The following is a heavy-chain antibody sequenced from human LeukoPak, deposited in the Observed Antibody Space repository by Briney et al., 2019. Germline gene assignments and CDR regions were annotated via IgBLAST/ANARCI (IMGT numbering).Heavy chain of an antibody. CDR2: IYYSGST. CDR3: ARHPTNGVCHY. CDR1: GGSISSSSYY. Sequence: PSGTLSLTCTVAGGSISSSSYYWGWIRQPPGKGLEWIGSIYYSGSTYYNPSLKSRVTISVDTSKNQFSLKLSSVTAADTAVYYCARHPTNGVCHYWVQGTLVTVSS. V-gene: IGHV4-39*01. D-gene: IGHD2-8*01. J-gene: IGHJ4*02.